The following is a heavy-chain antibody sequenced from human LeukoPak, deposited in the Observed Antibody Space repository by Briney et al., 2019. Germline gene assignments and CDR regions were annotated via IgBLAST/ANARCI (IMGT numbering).Heavy chain of an antibody. CDR2: ISSSSSYI. Sequence: GGSLRLSCVASGFTFSSYSMNWVRQAPGKGLEWVSSISSSSSYIYYADSVKGRFTISRDNAKNSLYLQMNSLRAEDTAVYYCAARGEVPADPSSQIDYWGQGTLVTVSS. J-gene: IGHJ4*02. CDR3: AARGEVPADPSSQIDY. V-gene: IGHV3-21*01. D-gene: IGHD2-2*01. CDR1: GFTFSSYS.